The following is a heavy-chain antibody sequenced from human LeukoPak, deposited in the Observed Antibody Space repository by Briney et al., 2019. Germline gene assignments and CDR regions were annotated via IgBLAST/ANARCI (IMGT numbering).Heavy chain of an antibody. D-gene: IGHD1-26*01. CDR1: GFTFSSYA. Sequence: PGGSLRLSCAASGFTFSSYAMHWVRQAPGKRLEGISHISSSSSYTNYSDSVKGRFTISRDNAKNSLHLQMSSLRAEDTAVYYCARDSGSYYDYWGQGTLVTVSS. CDR3: ARDSGSYYDY. V-gene: IGHV3-21*05. J-gene: IGHJ4*02. CDR2: ISSSSSYT.